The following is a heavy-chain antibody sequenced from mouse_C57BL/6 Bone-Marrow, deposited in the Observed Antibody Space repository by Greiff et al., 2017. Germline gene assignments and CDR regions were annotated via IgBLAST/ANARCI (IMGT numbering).Heavy chain of an antibody. CDR1: GYTFTSYC. J-gene: IGHJ2*01. CDR3: ARWIYYGNWVFDY. Sequence: QVQLKQSGAELARPGASVKLSCKASGYTFTSYCISWVKQRTGQGLEWIGEIYPRSGNTYYNEKFKGKATLTADKSSSTAFMELRSLTSEDSAVYFCARWIYYGNWVFDYWGQGTTLTVSS. V-gene: IGHV1-81*01. D-gene: IGHD2-1*01. CDR2: IYPRSGNT.